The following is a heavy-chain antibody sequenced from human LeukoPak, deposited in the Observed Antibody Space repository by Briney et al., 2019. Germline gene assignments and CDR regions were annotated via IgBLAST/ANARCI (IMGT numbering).Heavy chain of an antibody. J-gene: IGHJ4*02. D-gene: IGHD3-22*01. V-gene: IGHV3-23*01. CDR2: ISGSGGST. Sequence: QTGGSLRLSCAASGLTFSSYAMSWVRQAPGKGLERVSAISGSGGSTYYADSVKGRFTISRDNSKNTLYLQMNSLRAEDTAVYYCAKGTRITMIVVVTGPFDYWGQGTLVTVSS. CDR3: AKGTRITMIVVVTGPFDY. CDR1: GLTFSSYA.